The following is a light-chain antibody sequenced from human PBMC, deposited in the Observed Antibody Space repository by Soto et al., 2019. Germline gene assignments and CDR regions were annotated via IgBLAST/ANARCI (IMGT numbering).Light chain of an antibody. CDR2: DAS. CDR3: QQRFNWPWT. J-gene: IGKJ1*01. V-gene: IGKV3-11*01. Sequence: EIVLTQSPATLSLSPGERATLSCRASQSVSSHLGWYQQKPGQAPRLLIYDASNRATGVPARFSGSGSGTDFTLTISSLEPEDFAVYYCQQRFNWPWTFGQGTKVDI. CDR1: QSVSSH.